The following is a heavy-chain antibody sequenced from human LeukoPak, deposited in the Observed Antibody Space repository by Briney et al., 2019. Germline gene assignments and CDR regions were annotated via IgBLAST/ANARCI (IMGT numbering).Heavy chain of an antibody. CDR1: GGSFSGYY. CDR3: ASRIAAAGTVDY. CDR2: INHSGST. D-gene: IGHD6-13*01. V-gene: IGHV4-34*01. Sequence: SETLSLTCAVYGGSFSGYYWSWIRQPPGKGLEWIGEINHSGSTNYNPSLKSRVTISVDTSKNQFSLKLSSVTAADTAVYYCASRIAAAGTVDYWGQGTLVTVSS. J-gene: IGHJ4*02.